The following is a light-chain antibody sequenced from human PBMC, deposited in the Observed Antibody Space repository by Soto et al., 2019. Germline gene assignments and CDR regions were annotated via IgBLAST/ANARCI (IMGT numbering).Light chain of an antibody. CDR1: QTISSW. CDR2: KAS. Sequence: DIQMTQSPSTLSGSVGDRFTITCRASQTISSWLAWYQQKPGKAPKLLIYKASTLETGVPSRFSGSASGTEFTLTISSLQPDDFATYYCQQHANYPITFGGGTKVDIK. V-gene: IGKV1-5*03. J-gene: IGKJ4*01. CDR3: QQHANYPIT.